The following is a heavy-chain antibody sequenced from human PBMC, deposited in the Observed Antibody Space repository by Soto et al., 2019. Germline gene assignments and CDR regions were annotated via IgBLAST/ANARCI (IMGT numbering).Heavy chain of an antibody. Sequence: ASVKVSCKASGYTFTSYYMHWVRQAPGQGLEWMGIINPSGGSTSYAQKFQGRVTMTRDTSTSTVYMELSSLRSEDTAVYYCARDQCSGGSCFNAFDIWGQGTMFTVSS. CDR1: GYTFTSYY. CDR3: ARDQCSGGSCFNAFDI. D-gene: IGHD2-15*01. CDR2: INPSGGST. J-gene: IGHJ3*02. V-gene: IGHV1-46*01.